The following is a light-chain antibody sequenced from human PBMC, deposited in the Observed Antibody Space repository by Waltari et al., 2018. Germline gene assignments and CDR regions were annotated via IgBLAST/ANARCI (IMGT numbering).Light chain of an antibody. CDR1: SSNIGSNA. Sequence: QSVLTQPPSASGTPGQRVNISCSGSSSNIGSNAVNWYQKFPGTAPKLLICRANQRPSGVPDRFSGSKSGTSASLAISGLQSEDEADYYCAAWDDSLNGVVFGGGTKLTVL. J-gene: IGLJ2*01. V-gene: IGLV1-44*01. CDR3: AAWDDSLNGVV. CDR2: RAN.